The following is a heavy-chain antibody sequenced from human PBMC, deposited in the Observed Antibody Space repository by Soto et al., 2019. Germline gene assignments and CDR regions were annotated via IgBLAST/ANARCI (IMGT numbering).Heavy chain of an antibody. CDR3: ARDQSWHDLLWYFDP. CDR2: ISYDGSNK. Sequence: PGGSLRLSCAASGFTFSSYAMHWVRQAPGKGLEWVAVISYDGSNKYFADFVKGRVTMTKDTFSTTVYIELNSLTFEDTAVYYCARDQSWHDLLWYFDPWGQGTLVTVSS. J-gene: IGHJ5*02. CDR1: GFTFSSYA. D-gene: IGHD1-1*01. V-gene: IGHV3-30*14.